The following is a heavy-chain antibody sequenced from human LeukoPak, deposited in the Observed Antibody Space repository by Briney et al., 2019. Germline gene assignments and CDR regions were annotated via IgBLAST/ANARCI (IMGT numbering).Heavy chain of an antibody. V-gene: IGHV3-7*01. J-gene: IGHJ4*02. D-gene: IGHD2-2*01. CDR2: IKPYGSEK. CDR3: SGRDSSRSQRAY. Sequence: PGGSLRLSCATSGLTFIDFWMNWLRQAPGRGREGVANIKPYGSEKYYGDSGRGLFPISRDNAKNEVSLEMNGLRAEDTGVYYCSGRDSSRSQRAYWGQGTLVSVSS. CDR1: GLTFIDFW.